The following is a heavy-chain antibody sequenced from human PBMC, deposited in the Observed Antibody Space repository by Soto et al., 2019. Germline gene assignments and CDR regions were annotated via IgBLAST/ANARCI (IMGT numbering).Heavy chain of an antibody. Sequence: ASVKVSCKASGYTFTSYGISWVRQAPGQGLEWMGWISAYNGNTNYAQKLQGRVTMTTDTSTSTAYMELRSLRSDDTAVYYCAREVPNYDILTGYYTLDAFDIWGQGTMVTVSS. CDR2: ISAYNGNT. CDR1: GYTFTSYG. D-gene: IGHD3-9*01. CDR3: AREVPNYDILTGYYTLDAFDI. J-gene: IGHJ3*02. V-gene: IGHV1-18*01.